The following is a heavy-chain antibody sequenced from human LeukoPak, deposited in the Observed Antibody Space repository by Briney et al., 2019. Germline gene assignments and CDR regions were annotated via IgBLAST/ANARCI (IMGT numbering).Heavy chain of an antibody. CDR3: ARGIKWGY. J-gene: IGHJ4*02. CDR1: GGSFSGYY. CDR2: INHSGST. Sequence: SETLSLTCAVYGGSFSGYYWSWIRQPPGKGLEWIGEINHSGSTNYNPSLKSRVTISVDTSKNQFSLKLSSVTAADTAVYYCARGIKWGYWGQGTLVTVSS. D-gene: IGHD1-26*01. V-gene: IGHV4-34*01.